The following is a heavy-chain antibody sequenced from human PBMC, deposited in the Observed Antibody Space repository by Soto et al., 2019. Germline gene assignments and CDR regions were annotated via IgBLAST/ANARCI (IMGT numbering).Heavy chain of an antibody. V-gene: IGHV1-69*12. Sequence: QVQLVQSGAEVKKPGSSVKVSCKTSGGTFSSYAISWVRQAPGQGLEWMGGIIPIFDTANYAQKLQGRVTITADEDTSTPCRELSSQRSEDAAVYYGASDDGSSPSCYYYYYYSMDVWGQGTTVTVSS. J-gene: IGHJ6*02. D-gene: IGHD2-2*01. CDR3: ASDDGSSPSCYYYYYYSMDV. CDR1: GGTFSSYA. CDR2: IIPIFDTA.